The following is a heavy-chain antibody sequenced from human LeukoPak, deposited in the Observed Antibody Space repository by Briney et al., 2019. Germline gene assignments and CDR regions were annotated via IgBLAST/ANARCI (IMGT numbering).Heavy chain of an antibody. CDR1: GYTFNNYW. V-gene: IGHV5-51*01. CDR3: VRQGLQSGTYPAY. CDR2: LYPDGSAT. J-gene: IGHJ4*02. D-gene: IGHD1-26*01. Sequence: RESLKISCKASGYTFNNYWIGWVRQMPGRGLEWMGMLYPDGSATTYYPSFEGRVTISADKSITTAYLEWNSLKASDTALYYCVRQGLQSGTYPAYWGPGTLVTVSS.